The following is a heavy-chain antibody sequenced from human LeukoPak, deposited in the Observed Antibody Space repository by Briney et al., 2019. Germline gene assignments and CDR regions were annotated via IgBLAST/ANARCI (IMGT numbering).Heavy chain of an antibody. CDR1: GFTFSSYG. V-gene: IGHV3-30*18. Sequence: GRSLRLSCAASGFTFSSYGMHWVRQAPGKGLEWMAVISYDGSNKYYADSVKGRFTISRDNSKNTLYLQMNSLRAEDTAVYYCAKDLNIVVVPAASAEYFQHWGQGTLVTVSS. CDR2: ISYDGSNK. J-gene: IGHJ1*01. CDR3: AKDLNIVVVPAASAEYFQH. D-gene: IGHD2-2*01.